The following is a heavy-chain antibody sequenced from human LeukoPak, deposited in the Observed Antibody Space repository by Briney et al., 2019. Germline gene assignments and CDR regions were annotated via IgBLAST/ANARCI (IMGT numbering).Heavy chain of an antibody. CDR2: IYSGGST. CDR1: GFTVSSNY. J-gene: IGHJ3*02. V-gene: IGHV3-53*01. D-gene: IGHD4-11*01. CDR3: ARLGTTVTTGPSAKGAFDI. Sequence: PGGSLSLSCAASGFTVSSNYMSWVRQAPGKGLEWVSVIYSGGSTYYADSLKGRFTISRDNSKNTLYLQMNSLRAEDTAVYYCARLGTTVTTGPSAKGAFDIWGQGTMVTVSS.